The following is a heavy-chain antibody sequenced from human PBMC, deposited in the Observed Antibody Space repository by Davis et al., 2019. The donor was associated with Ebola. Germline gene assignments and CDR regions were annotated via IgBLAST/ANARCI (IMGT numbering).Heavy chain of an antibody. V-gene: IGHV3-7*01. J-gene: IGHJ4*02. CDR3: ARSTTYYDFWSGYQAY. CDR2: IKQDGSEK. Sequence: PGGSLRLSCAASGFTFSSYWMSWVRQAPGKGLEWVANIKQDGSEKYYVDSVKGRLTISRDNAKNSLYLQMNSLRAEDTAVYYCARSTTYYDFWSGYQAYWGQGTLVTVSS. D-gene: IGHD3-3*01. CDR1: GFTFSSYW.